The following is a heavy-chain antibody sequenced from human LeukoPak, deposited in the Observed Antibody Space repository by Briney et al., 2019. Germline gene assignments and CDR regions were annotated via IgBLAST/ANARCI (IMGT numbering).Heavy chain of an antibody. CDR3: AFLAGGGSPFDP. CDR2: ISGSGDST. J-gene: IGHJ5*02. Sequence: GGSLRLSCAASGFTFSTYAVNWVRQAPGKGLEWVSTISGSGDSTYYAASVKGRFTISRHNSKNTLYLQMNSLRAEDTAVYYCAFLAGGGSPFDPWGPGTLVTVSS. D-gene: IGHD2-15*01. CDR1: GFTFSTYA. V-gene: IGHV3-23*01.